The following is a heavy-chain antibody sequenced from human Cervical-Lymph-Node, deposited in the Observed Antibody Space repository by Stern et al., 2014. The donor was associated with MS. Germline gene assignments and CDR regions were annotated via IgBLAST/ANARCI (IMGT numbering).Heavy chain of an antibody. CDR3: ARVAPTVGAA. Sequence: QVQLVQSGAEVKEPGASVKVSCTASGYTFTDYNIQWVRQAPGPGLEWMGMISPDGGRTAYAPKFRGRVTMTRDKSTATVYMELNSLRSEDTAVYFCARVAPTVGAAWGQGTLVTVSS. D-gene: IGHD1-26*01. CDR2: ISPDGGRT. V-gene: IGHV1-46*01. J-gene: IGHJ5*02. CDR1: GYTFTDYN.